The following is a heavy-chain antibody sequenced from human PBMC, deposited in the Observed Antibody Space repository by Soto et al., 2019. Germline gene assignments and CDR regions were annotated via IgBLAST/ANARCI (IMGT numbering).Heavy chain of an antibody. V-gene: IGHV3-66*01. CDR3: ARVRVEDYDFWSGYHRLYYFDY. Sequence: EVQLVESGGGLVQPGGSLRLSCAASGFTVSSNYMSWVRQAPGKGLEWVSDIYSGGSTYYADSVKGRFTISRDNSKNTLYLQMNSLRAEDTAVYYCARVRVEDYDFWSGYHRLYYFDYWGQGTLVTVSS. CDR1: GFTVSSNY. CDR2: IYSGGST. D-gene: IGHD3-3*01. J-gene: IGHJ4*02.